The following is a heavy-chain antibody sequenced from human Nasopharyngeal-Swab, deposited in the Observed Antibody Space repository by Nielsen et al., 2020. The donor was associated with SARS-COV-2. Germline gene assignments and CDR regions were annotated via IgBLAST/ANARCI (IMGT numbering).Heavy chain of an antibody. D-gene: IGHD3-10*01. CDR3: AKGGGYSVYYGMDV. CDR2: INTDGTSA. V-gene: IGHV3-74*01. CDR1: GFTFNSYW. Sequence: GESLKISCATSGFTFNSYWMHWVRQAPGQGLVWVSRINTDGTSANYADSVRGRFTISRDNSKNTLYLQMNSLRAEDTAVYYCAKGGGYSVYYGMDVWGQGTTVTVSS. J-gene: IGHJ6*02.